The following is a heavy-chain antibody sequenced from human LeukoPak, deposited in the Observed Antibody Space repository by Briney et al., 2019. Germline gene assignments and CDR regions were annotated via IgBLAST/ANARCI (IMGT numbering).Heavy chain of an antibody. V-gene: IGHV4-59*01. J-gene: IGHJ5*02. Sequence: SETLSLTCSVSGGSISSYYWSWIRQPPGKGLEWIGYIYYSGSTNYNPSLKSRVTISVDTSKNQFSLKVNSVTAADTAVYYCARFSSSPPQGFDPWGQGTLVTVSS. CDR3: ARFSSSPPQGFDP. D-gene: IGHD2-2*01. CDR1: GGSISSYY. CDR2: IYYSGST.